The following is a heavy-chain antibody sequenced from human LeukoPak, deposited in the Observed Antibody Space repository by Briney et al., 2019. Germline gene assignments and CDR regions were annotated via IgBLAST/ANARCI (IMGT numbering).Heavy chain of an antibody. V-gene: IGHV3-30*03. J-gene: IGHJ4*02. CDR1: GFTSSHYA. Sequence: GGSLRLSCVASGFTSSHYAIHWVRQAPGKGLEWVTIVSDDGNKKYHADSVKGRFTVSRDISKNTVYLQINSLRAEDTALYYCARNNYDRSGFYYDYWGRGTLVTVSS. CDR3: ARNNYDRSGFYYDY. CDR2: VSDDGNKK. D-gene: IGHD3-22*01.